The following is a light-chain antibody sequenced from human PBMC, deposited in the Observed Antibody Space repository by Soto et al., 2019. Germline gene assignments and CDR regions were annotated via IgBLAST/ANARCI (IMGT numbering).Light chain of an antibody. CDR2: DVS. CDR1: SSDVGGYNY. V-gene: IGLV2-14*01. CDR3: SSYTSSSIPYV. Sequence: QSALTQPASVSGSPGQSITISCTGTSSDVGGYNYVSWYQQHPGKAPKLMIYDVSNRPSGVSNRFSGSKSGNTASLTISGLQAEDEADYYYSSYTSSSIPYVFGTGTKLTVL. J-gene: IGLJ1*01.